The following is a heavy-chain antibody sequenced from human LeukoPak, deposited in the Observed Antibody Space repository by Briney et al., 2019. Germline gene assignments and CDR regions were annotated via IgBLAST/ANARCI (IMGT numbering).Heavy chain of an antibody. CDR2: INPNSGGT. CDR3: ARGVVVSQAANDY. D-gene: IGHD3-22*01. CDR1: GYTFTSYG. Sequence: GASVKVSCKASGYTFTSYGISWVRQAPGQGLEWMGWINPNSGGTNYAQKFQGRVTMTRDTSISTAYMELSRLRSDDTAVYYCARGVVVSQAANDYWGQGTLVTVSS. J-gene: IGHJ4*02. V-gene: IGHV1-2*02.